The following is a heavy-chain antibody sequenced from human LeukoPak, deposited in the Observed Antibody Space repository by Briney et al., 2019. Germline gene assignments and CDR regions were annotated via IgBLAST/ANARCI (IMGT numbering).Heavy chain of an antibody. J-gene: IGHJ4*02. CDR3: ARERLELRYFDC. CDR1: GFTISSYW. Sequence: LGGSLRLSCAASGFTISSYWMTWVRQRPGKGLEWVANVKQDGSEKFYGDSVEGRFTISRDNAKNSLYLQMNSLRAEDTAVYYCARERLELRYFDCWGQGALVTVSS. D-gene: IGHD1-26*01. V-gene: IGHV3-7*01. CDR2: VKQDGSEK.